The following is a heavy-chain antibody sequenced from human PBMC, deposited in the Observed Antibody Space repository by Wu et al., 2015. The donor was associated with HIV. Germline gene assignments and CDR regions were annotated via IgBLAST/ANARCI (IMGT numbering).Heavy chain of an antibody. D-gene: IGHD2-15*01. CDR2: IIPIFGTA. J-gene: IGHJ3*02. CDR3: AREAYHGSPLHDAFDI. CDR1: GGTFSSYA. Sequence: QVQLVQSGAEVKKPGSSVKVSCKASGGTFSSYAISWVRQAPGQGLEWMGGIIPIFGTANYAQKFQGRVTITTDESTSTAYMELSSLRSEDTAVYYCAREAYHGSPLHDAFDIWGQGTMVTVSS. V-gene: IGHV1-69*05.